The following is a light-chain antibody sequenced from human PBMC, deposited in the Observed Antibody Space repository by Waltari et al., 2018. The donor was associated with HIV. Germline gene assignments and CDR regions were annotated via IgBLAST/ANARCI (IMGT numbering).Light chain of an antibody. V-gene: IGKV1-33*01. CDR3: QQYDNLPLT. J-gene: IGKJ4*01. Sequence: DIQMTQSPPSLSASVGDRVTITCQASQDISHYLNWYRQKPGKAPKLLIYDASNLETGVPSRFSGSGSGTDFTFTISSLQSEDIATYYCQQYDNLPLTFGGGTKVESK. CDR2: DAS. CDR1: QDISHY.